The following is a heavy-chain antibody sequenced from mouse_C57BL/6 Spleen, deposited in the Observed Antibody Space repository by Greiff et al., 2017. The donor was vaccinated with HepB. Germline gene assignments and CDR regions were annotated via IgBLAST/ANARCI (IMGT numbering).Heavy chain of an antibody. Sequence: EVQLQQSGPELVKPGASVKISCKASGYTFTDYYMNWVKQSHGKSLEWIGDINPNNGGTSYNQKFKGKATLTVDKSSSTAYMELRSLTSEDSAVYYCARWLLHWGQGTTLTVSS. CDR3: ARWLLH. J-gene: IGHJ2*01. CDR1: GYTFTDYY. CDR2: INPNNGGT. V-gene: IGHV1-26*01. D-gene: IGHD2-3*01.